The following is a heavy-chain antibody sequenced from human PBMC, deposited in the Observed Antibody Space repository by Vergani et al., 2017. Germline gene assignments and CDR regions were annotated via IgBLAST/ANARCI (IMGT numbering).Heavy chain of an antibody. CDR3: AKSPLGPGSGWFVFDY. J-gene: IGHJ4*02. Sequence: EVQLLESGGGLVQPGGSLRLSCAASGFTFSSYAMSWVRQAPGKGLEWVSAISGSGGSTYYADSVKGRFTISRDNSKNTLYLQMNSLRAEDTAVYYCAKSPLGPGSGWFVFDYWGQGTLVTVSS. CDR2: ISGSGGST. D-gene: IGHD6-19*01. CDR1: GFTFSSYA. V-gene: IGHV3-23*01.